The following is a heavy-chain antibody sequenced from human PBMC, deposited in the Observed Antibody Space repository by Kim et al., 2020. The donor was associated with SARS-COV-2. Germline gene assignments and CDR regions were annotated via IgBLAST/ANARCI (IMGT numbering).Heavy chain of an antibody. J-gene: IGHJ5*02. Sequence: DSGKGRFTISRDNSKNTLYLQMNSLRAEDTAVYYRAKRAVAARGQGWFGPWGQGTLVTVSS. V-gene: IGHV3-23*01. CDR3: AKRAVAARGQGWFGP. D-gene: IGHD6-19*01.